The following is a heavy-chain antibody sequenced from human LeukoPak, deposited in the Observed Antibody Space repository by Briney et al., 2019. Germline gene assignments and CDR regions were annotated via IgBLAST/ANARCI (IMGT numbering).Heavy chain of an antibody. CDR3: ARDCEIGYSHGLC. CDR2: IDYSGTYI. V-gene: IGHV3-21*01. Sequence: GGSLRLSCVVSGNSIRSYSMNWVRQAPGKGLEWVSTIDYSGTYINYAGSLRGRFTISRDDASNSLYLQMNSLRADDTAIYYCARDCEIGYSHGLCWGQGTLVTVPS. J-gene: IGHJ4*02. D-gene: IGHD5-18*01. CDR1: GNSIRSYS.